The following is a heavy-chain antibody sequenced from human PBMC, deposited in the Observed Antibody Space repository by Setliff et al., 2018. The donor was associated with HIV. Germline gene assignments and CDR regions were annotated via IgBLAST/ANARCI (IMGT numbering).Heavy chain of an antibody. CDR2: INIDGGSK. CDR1: GFTFRSYW. J-gene: IGHJ4*02. Sequence: PGGSLRLSCAASGFTFRSYWMYWVRQPPGKGLVWVSRINIDGGSKNYADSVRGRFTISRDNAKNTLYLQMNGLSAEDTAVYYCARDRFRGGVGTGLAEYWGQGTVVTVSS. CDR3: ARDRFRGGVGTGLAEY. V-gene: IGHV3-74*01. D-gene: IGHD3-16*01.